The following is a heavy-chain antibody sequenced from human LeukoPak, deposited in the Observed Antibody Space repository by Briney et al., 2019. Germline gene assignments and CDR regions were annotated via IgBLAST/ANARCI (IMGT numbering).Heavy chain of an antibody. D-gene: IGHD3-22*01. CDR1: GGSIGASINSPNW. CDR2: IFHSGST. Sequence: SGTLSLTCAVSGGSIGASINSPNWWSWVRQPPGKGLEWIGEIFHSGSTNYNPSLKSRVTMSVDKSKNQFSLNLTSVTAADTAVYYCARVVVVGSPRMDVWGQGTTVTVSS. CDR3: ARVVVVGSPRMDV. V-gene: IGHV4-4*02. J-gene: IGHJ6*02.